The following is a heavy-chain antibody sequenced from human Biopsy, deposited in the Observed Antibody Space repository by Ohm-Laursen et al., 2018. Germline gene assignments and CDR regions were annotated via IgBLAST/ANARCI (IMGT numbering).Heavy chain of an antibody. V-gene: IGHV1-18*01. CDR1: GYTFTSYG. CDR2: ISAYNGNT. D-gene: IGHD3-9*01. J-gene: IGHJ1*01. CDR3: ATKLTGYFHH. Sequence: ASVKVSCKASGYTFTSYGITWVRQAPGQGLEWMGWISAYNGNTNYAQKFQGRVTMTTDTSTSTATMELRSLRSDDTAVYYCATKLTGYFHHWGQGTLVIVSP.